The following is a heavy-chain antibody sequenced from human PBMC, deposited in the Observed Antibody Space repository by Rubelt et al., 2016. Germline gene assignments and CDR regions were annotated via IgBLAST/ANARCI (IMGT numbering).Heavy chain of an antibody. J-gene: IGHJ4*02. CDR3: ARQGNFISASGKVDY. D-gene: IGHD4-23*01. CDR1: GGSFSGYY. CDR2: LYHPGSI. V-gene: IGHV4-34*01. Sequence: QVQLQQWGAGLLKPSETLSLTCAVYGGSFSGYYWSWIRQPPGKGLEWIGNLYHPGSIDYNPSLQSRVTISADTPKNQYSLKLSSGTAAETGGYFCARQGNFISASGKVDYWGQGTLVTVSS.